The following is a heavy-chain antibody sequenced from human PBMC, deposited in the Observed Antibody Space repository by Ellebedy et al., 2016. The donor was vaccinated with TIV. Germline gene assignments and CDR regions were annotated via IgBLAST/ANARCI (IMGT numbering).Heavy chain of an antibody. Sequence: SETLSLTCIVSGGSISNYCWSWIRQPPGKGLEWIGYIYYSGSTNYNPSLKSRVTISADTSKNQFSLKLSSVTAADTAVYFCARNNYTSGTWGQGTLVSVSS. V-gene: IGHV4-59*08. J-gene: IGHJ5*02. CDR1: GGSISNYC. CDR3: ARNNYTSGT. D-gene: IGHD2-2*02. CDR2: IYYSGST.